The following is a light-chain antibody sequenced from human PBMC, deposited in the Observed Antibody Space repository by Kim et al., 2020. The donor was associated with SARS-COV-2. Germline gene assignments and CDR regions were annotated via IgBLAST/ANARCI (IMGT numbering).Light chain of an antibody. J-gene: IGLJ1*01. CDR2: GKN. CDR1: SLRTNY. Sequence: ALGQTVRSTGQGDSLRTNYASWYQQKARQAPVLVIYGKNNRPSGIPDRFAGSSSGSTSSLTITGAQAEDEADYYCTSRDSSGNQHVFGTGTKVTVL. V-gene: IGLV3-19*01. CDR3: TSRDSSGNQHV.